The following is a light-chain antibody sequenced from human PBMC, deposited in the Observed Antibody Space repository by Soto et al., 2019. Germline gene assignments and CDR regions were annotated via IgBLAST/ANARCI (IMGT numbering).Light chain of an antibody. CDR3: ISYTGSDTSYV. CDR1: SSDVGSYNY. V-gene: IGLV2-14*01. Sequence: QSALTQPASVSGSPGQSITISCTGTSSDVGSYNYVAWYQQFPGKTPKLMIYAVRNRPSGGSSRFSGSKSGNTASLTISGLQAEDEADYYCISYTGSDTSYVFGTGTKVTVL. CDR2: AVR. J-gene: IGLJ1*01.